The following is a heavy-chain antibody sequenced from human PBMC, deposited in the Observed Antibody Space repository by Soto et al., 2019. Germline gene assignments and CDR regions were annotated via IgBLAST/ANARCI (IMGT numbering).Heavy chain of an antibody. J-gene: IGHJ6*04. D-gene: IGHD2-15*01. CDR1: GFTFSSYG. CDR2: IWYDGSNK. CDR3: ARDDVLCDGGRCYGVSLDF. V-gene: IGHV3-33*01. Sequence: PGGSLRLSCAASGFTFSSYGMHWVRQAPGKGLEWVAVIWYDGSNKYYADSVKGRFTISRDTSKNTVYLQMDSLRAEDTAVYYCARDDVLCDGGRCYGVSLDFRCKGTTVTGSS.